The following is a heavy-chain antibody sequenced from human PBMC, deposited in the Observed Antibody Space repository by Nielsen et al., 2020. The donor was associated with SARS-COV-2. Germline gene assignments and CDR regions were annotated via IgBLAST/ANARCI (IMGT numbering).Heavy chain of an antibody. D-gene: IGHD2/OR15-2a*01. CDR2: ISYDGSNK. J-gene: IGHJ6*02. CDR3: ARDHFTYYYYYGMDV. Sequence: GESLKISCAASGFTFSSYAMYWVRQAPGKGLEWVAVISYDGSNKYYADSVKGRFTISRDNSKNTLYLQMNSLRAEDTAVYYCARDHFTYYYYYGMDVWGQGTTVTVSS. CDR1: GFTFSSYA. V-gene: IGHV3-30-3*01.